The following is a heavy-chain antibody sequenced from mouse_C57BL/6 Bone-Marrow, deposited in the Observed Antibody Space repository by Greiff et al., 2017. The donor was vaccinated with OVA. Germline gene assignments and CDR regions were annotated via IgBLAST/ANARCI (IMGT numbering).Heavy chain of an antibody. CDR1: GYAFSSYW. V-gene: IGHV1-80*01. J-gene: IGHJ4*01. Sequence: QVQLKESGAELVKPGASVKISCKASGYAFSSYWMNWVKQRPGKGLEWIGQIYPGDGDTNYNGKFKGKATLTADKSSSTAYMQLSSLTSEDSAVYFCARTMITTPYYAMDYWGQGTSVTVSS. D-gene: IGHD2-4*01. CDR3: ARTMITTPYYAMDY. CDR2: IYPGDGDT.